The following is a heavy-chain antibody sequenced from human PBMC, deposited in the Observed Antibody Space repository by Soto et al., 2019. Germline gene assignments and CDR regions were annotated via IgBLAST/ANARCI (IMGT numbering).Heavy chain of an antibody. D-gene: IGHD6-13*01. CDR3: ARGEEFSSSWYYYYGMDV. Sequence: PGESLKISCKGSGDRFTSYWISWVRQMPGKGLEWMGRIDPSDSYTNYSPSFQGHVTISADKSISTAYLQWSSLKASDTAMYYCARGEEFSSSWYYYYGMDVWGQGTTVTVSS. CDR1: GDRFTSYW. CDR2: IDPSDSYT. V-gene: IGHV5-10-1*01. J-gene: IGHJ6*02.